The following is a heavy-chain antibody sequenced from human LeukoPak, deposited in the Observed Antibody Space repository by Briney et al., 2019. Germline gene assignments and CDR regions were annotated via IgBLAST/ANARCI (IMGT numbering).Heavy chain of an antibody. V-gene: IGHV1-8*01. CDR2: MNPNSGNT. Sequence: GASVKVSCKASGYTFTSYDINWVRQATGQGLEWMGWMNPNSGNTGYAQKFQGRVTMTRNTSISTAYMELSSLRSEDPAVYYCARDASNWNDIPFDYWGQGTLVTVSS. CDR3: ARDASNWNDIPFDY. J-gene: IGHJ4*02. D-gene: IGHD1-1*01. CDR1: GYTFTSYD.